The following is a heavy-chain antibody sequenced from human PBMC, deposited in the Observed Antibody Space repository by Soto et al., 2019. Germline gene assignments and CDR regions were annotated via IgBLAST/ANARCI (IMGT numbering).Heavy chain of an antibody. D-gene: IGHD3-22*01. CDR1: GGSFSGYY. V-gene: IGHV4-34*01. CDR3: AAYYYDSSGYYSPP. Sequence: PSETLSLTCAVYGGSFSGYYWSWIRQPPGKGLEWIGEINHSGSTNYNPSLKSRVTISVDTSKNQFSLKLSSVTAADTAVYYCAAYYYDSSGYYSPPWGQGTLVTVSS. CDR2: INHSGST. J-gene: IGHJ5*02.